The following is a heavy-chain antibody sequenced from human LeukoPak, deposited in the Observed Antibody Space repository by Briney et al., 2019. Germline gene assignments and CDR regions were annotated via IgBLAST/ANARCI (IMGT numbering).Heavy chain of an antibody. V-gene: IGHV3-23*01. CDR1: GFTFSDYA. CDR3: ATDYSYGYDY. Sequence: PGGSLRLSCAASGFTFSDYAMAWVRQAPGKGLEWVSAIGGRGGSTYYADSVKGRFTISRDNSKNALYLQMNSLRAEDTAVYYCATDYSYGYDYWGQGTLVTVPS. CDR2: IGGRGGST. D-gene: IGHD5-18*01. J-gene: IGHJ4*02.